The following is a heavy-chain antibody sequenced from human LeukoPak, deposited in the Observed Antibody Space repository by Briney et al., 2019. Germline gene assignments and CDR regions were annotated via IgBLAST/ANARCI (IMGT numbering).Heavy chain of an antibody. Sequence: SETLSLTCTVSGESMSGFYWNWIRQSPGKGLEWIGYMHYTGSTNYNPSLKSRVTISIDTSKNQFSLKLSSVTASDTAVYYCARHVGLYSGFDYWGQGTLVTVSS. CDR2: MHYTGST. J-gene: IGHJ4*02. CDR3: ARHVGLYSGFDY. V-gene: IGHV4-59*08. CDR1: GESMSGFY. D-gene: IGHD1-26*01.